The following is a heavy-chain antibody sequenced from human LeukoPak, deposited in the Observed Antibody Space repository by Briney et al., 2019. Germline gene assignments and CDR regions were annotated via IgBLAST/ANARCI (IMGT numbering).Heavy chain of an antibody. J-gene: IGHJ4*02. CDR1: GGSFSGYY. Sequence: PSETLSLTCAVYGGSFSGYYWSWIRQPPGKGLEWIGEINHSGSTNYNPPLKSRVTISVDTSKNQFSLKLSSVTAADTAVYYCAREQYYYGSGALDYWGQGTLVTVSS. D-gene: IGHD3-10*01. V-gene: IGHV4-34*01. CDR3: AREQYYYGSGALDY. CDR2: INHSGST.